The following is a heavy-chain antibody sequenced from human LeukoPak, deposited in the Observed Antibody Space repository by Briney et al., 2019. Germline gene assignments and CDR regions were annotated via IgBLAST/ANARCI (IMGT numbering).Heavy chain of an antibody. CDR1: GFTFSSYA. V-gene: IGHV3-23*01. D-gene: IGHD6-19*01. CDR2: INGSGSST. Sequence: SGGSLRLSCAASGFTFSSYAMSWVRQAPGKGLEWVSAINGSGSSTYYADSVKGRFNISRDNSKNTLYLQMNSLRAEDTAVYYGAKDLYSSGWFGDYYYYGMDVWGQGTTVTVSS. J-gene: IGHJ6*02. CDR3: AKDLYSSGWFGDYYYYGMDV.